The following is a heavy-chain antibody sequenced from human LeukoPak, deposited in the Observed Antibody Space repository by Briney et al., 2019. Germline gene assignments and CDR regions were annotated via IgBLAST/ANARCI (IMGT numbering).Heavy chain of an antibody. Sequence: ASVKVSCKAAGYTFTNYYMYWVRQAPGQGLEWMGVIDPRGGSTTYAQKVQGRFTMTRDTSTSTVYMELRSLNSEDTAVYYCARSHSSWYWFDPWGQGTLVTVSS. J-gene: IGHJ5*02. CDR1: GYTFTNYY. CDR2: IDPRGGST. D-gene: IGHD6-13*01. CDR3: ARSHSSWYWFDP. V-gene: IGHV1-46*01.